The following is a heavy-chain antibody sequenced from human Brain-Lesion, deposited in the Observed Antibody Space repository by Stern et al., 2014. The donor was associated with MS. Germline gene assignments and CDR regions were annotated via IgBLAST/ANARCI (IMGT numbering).Heavy chain of an antibody. CDR1: GGSVSSTSYA. CDR3: AGEEDIRYCSGGSCTGNWFDP. J-gene: IGHJ5*02. V-gene: IGHV4-39*01. Sequence: VQLVQSGPGLVKPSETLSLTCTVAGGSVSSTSYAWAWIRQPPGTGLEWIGTLYSSGYTYSSPSLKSRLTLSLDPYNNQFSPHMGSVAAADTAVYYCAGEEDIRYCSGGSCTGNWFDPWGQGTLVTVSS. D-gene: IGHD2-15*01. CDR2: LYSSGYT.